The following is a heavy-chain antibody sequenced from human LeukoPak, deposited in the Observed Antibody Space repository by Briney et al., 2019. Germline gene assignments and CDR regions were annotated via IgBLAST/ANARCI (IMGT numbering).Heavy chain of an antibody. CDR2: IYYSGST. D-gene: IGHD4-17*01. Sequence: SETLSLTCTVSGGSISSYYCSWIRQPPGKGLEWIGYIYYSGSTNYNPSLKSRVTISVDTSKNQFSLKLSSVTAADTAVYYCARAPMTTVTKGAFDIWGQGTMVTVSS. J-gene: IGHJ3*02. CDR3: ARAPMTTVTKGAFDI. V-gene: IGHV4-59*01. CDR1: GGSISSYY.